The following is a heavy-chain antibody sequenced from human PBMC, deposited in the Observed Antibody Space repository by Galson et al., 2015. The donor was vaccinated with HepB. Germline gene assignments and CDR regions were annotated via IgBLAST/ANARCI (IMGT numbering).Heavy chain of an antibody. V-gene: IGHV3-30*03. Sequence: GKGLEWVALLSYDGTYKYYADSVKGRLTISRDNSKNMLYLQMNSLRTDDTAVYYCARANTYGSGSHYYYGMDVWGQGTTVTVSS. CDR3: ARANTYGSGSHYYYGMDV. CDR2: LSYDGTYK. D-gene: IGHD3-10*01. J-gene: IGHJ6*02.